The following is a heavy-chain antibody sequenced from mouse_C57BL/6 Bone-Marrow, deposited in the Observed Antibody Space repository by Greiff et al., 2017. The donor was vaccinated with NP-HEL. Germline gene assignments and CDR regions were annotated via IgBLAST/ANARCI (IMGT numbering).Heavy chain of an antibody. CDR2: INYDGSST. D-gene: IGHD1-3*01. CDR3: ARGYRYYFDY. CDR1: GFTFSDYY. J-gene: IGHJ2*01. V-gene: IGHV5-16*01. Sequence: DVKLVESEGGLVQPGSSMKLSCTASGFTFSDYYMAWVRQVPEKGLEWVANINYDGSSTYYLDSLKSRFIISRDNAKNILYLQMSSLKSEDTATYYCARGYRYYFDYWGQGTTLTVSS.